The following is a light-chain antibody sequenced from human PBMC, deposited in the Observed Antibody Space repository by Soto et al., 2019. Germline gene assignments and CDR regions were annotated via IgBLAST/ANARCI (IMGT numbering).Light chain of an antibody. CDR1: SGDIGSYNR. CDR3: SSYTTIYTWACV. J-gene: IGLJ1*01. V-gene: IGLV2-14*01. CDR2: EVT. Sequence: QSALTQPASVSGSPGQSITISCTGTSGDIGSYNRVSWYQQHPGKAPKLIIYEVTDRPSGVSNRFSGSKSGNTASLTISGLQAEDEAEYYCSSYTTIYTWACVFGTGTKVTVL.